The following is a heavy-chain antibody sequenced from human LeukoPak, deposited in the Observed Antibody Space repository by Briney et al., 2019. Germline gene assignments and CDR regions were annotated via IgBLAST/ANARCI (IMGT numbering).Heavy chain of an antibody. CDR1: GYTFTGYY. D-gene: IGHD3-10*01. J-gene: IGHJ3*02. Sequence: GASVKVSCKASGYTFTGYYMHWVRQAPGQGLEWMGWINPNSGGTNYAQKFQGRVTMTGDTSISTAYMELSRLRSDDTAVYSCASPAGPLDGFDNWGQGTMVTVSS. V-gene: IGHV1-2*02. CDR3: ASPAGPLDGFDN. CDR2: INPNSGGT.